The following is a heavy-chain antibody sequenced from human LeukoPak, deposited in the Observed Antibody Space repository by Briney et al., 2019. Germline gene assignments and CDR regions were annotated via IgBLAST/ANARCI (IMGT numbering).Heavy chain of an antibody. Sequence: PGGSLRLSCAPSGFTFSRHGMHWVRQAPGKGLEWVAIIPNDGSRKYYVHSVEGRFTISRDNSKNTLYLQMDSLRAEDTAVYYCARDRAWNYFDYWGQGTLVTVSS. CDR2: IPNDGSRK. CDR3: ARDRAWNYFDY. D-gene: IGHD3-3*01. V-gene: IGHV3-30*03. J-gene: IGHJ4*02. CDR1: GFTFSRHG.